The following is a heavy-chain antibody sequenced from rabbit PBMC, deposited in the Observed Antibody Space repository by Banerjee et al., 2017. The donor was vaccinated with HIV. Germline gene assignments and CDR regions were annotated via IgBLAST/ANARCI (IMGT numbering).Heavy chain of an antibody. D-gene: IGHD1-1*01. J-gene: IGHJ3*01. Sequence: QEQLVESGGGLVQPEGSLTLTCTASGFSFSSSYDMCWVRQAPGKGLEWIGCIYTGDGSIHYASWAKGRFTISKTSSTTVTLQMTSLTAADTATYFCARWGSGWSLSLWGQGTLVTAS. V-gene: IGHV1S45*01. CDR3: ARWGSGWSLSL. CDR1: GFSFSSSYD. CDR2: IYTGDGSI.